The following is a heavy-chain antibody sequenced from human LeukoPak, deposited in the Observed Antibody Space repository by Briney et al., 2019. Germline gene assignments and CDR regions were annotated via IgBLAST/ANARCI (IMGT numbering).Heavy chain of an antibody. CDR2: TSSSGSTI. CDR1: GFTFSDYY. J-gene: IGHJ5*02. Sequence: GGSLRLSCAAFGFTFSDYYMSWIRQAPGKGLEWVSYTSSSGSTIYYADSVKGRFTISGDNAKNSLYLQMNSLRAEDTAVYYCARDRDSNGFDPWGQGTLVTVSS. CDR3: ARDRDSNGFDP. V-gene: IGHV3-11*01. D-gene: IGHD3-10*01.